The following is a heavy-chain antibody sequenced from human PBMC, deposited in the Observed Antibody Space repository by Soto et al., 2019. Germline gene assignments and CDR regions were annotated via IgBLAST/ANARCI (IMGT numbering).Heavy chain of an antibody. CDR3: ARDDRLGYCSSTSCYAVADFDI. CDR2: INSDGSST. Sequence: HPGGSLRLSCAASGFTFSSYWMHWVRQAPGKGLVWVSRINSDGSSTSYADSVKGRFTISRDNAKNTLYLQMNSLRAEDTAVYYCARDDRLGYCSSTSCYAVADFDIWGQGTMVTVS. D-gene: IGHD2-2*01. J-gene: IGHJ3*02. V-gene: IGHV3-74*01. CDR1: GFTFSSYW.